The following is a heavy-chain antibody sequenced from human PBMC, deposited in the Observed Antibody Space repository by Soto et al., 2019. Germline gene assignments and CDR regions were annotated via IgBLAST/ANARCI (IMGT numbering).Heavy chain of an antibody. J-gene: IGHJ5*02. V-gene: IGHV4-4*02. CDR2: IYHSGST. CDR1: GGSISSSNW. D-gene: IGHD3-3*01. CDR3: ARGPTRSYYDFWSGSNWFDP. Sequence: QVQLQESGPGLVKPSGTLSLTCAVSGGSISSSNWWSWVRQPPGKGLEWIGEIYHSGSTNYNPSLKSAFTISVDKSKNQFSLKLSSVTAADTAVYYCARGPTRSYYDFWSGSNWFDPWGQGTLVTVSS.